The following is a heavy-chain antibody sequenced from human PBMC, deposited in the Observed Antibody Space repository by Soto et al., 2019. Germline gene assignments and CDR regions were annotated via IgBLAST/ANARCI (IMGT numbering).Heavy chain of an antibody. V-gene: IGHV3-30*18. CDR1: GFTFSTYG. CDR2: ISYDGNNK. J-gene: IGHJ4*02. CDR3: LKSVYNWNDGLFDY. D-gene: IGHD1-1*01. Sequence: GGSLRLSCAASGFTFSTYGMHWVRQAPGKGLEWVAVISYDGNNKYYADSVKGRFTISRDNSKNTLYLQMSSLRAEDTAVYYCLKSVYNWNDGLFDYWGQGTLVTGSS.